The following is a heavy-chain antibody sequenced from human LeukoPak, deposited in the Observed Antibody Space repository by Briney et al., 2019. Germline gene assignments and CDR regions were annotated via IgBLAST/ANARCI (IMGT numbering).Heavy chain of an antibody. D-gene: IGHD3-10*01. Sequence: SVKVSCKVSGGTNYALSWVRQAPGQGLEWMGGIIPVLDVANSAQKFQGRVTFTADKSTNTAYMELSSLRSEDTAVYYCARDYYGSGSPFDYWGQGTLVTVSS. V-gene: IGHV1-69*10. CDR3: ARDYYGSGSPFDY. CDR2: IIPVLDVA. J-gene: IGHJ4*02. CDR1: GGTNYA.